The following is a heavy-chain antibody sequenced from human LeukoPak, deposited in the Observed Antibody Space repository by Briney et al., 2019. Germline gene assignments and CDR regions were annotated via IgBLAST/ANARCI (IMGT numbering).Heavy chain of an antibody. CDR2: MNPNSGNT. J-gene: IGHJ5*02. V-gene: IGHV1-8*01. CDR3: AREVAVVVPAASTSLFDP. CDR1: GYTFTSYD. Sequence: AASVRVSCKASGYTFTSYDINWVRQAPGQGLEWMGWMNPNSGNTGYAQTFQGRVTMTRNTSISTAYMELSSLRSEDTAVYYCAREVAVVVPAASTSLFDPWGQGTLVTVSS. D-gene: IGHD2-2*01.